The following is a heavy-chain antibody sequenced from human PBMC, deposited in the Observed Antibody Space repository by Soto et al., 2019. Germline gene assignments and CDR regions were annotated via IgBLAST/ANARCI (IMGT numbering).Heavy chain of an antibody. Sequence: GGSLGLSCTASGFTFGTYGMHWFRQAPGKRLEWLAVIWHDGSKENYADSVRGRFTISRDKYKDTVYLQMNSLRGEDTAVSYCARGFGAAVHAAHLDYWGQGT. J-gene: IGHJ4*02. CDR2: IWHDGSKE. V-gene: IGHV3-33*01. CDR1: GFTFGTYG. CDR3: ARGFGAAVHAAHLDY. D-gene: IGHD3-10*01.